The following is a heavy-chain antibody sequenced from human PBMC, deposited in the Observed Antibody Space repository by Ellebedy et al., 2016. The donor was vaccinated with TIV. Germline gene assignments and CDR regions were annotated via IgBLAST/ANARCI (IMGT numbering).Heavy chain of an antibody. CDR1: GFSFRSYW. Sequence: GESLKISCTASGFSFRSYWMGWVRQAPRRGLEWVANIYQDGSYKYYVDSVEGRFTISRDNAKNSMFLQMKSLRAEDTAVYYCARRGSYGDYAVQLNNWFDPWGQGTPVTVAP. J-gene: IGHJ5*02. V-gene: IGHV3-7*01. CDR2: IYQDGSYK. D-gene: IGHD4-17*01. CDR3: ARRGSYGDYAVQLNNWFDP.